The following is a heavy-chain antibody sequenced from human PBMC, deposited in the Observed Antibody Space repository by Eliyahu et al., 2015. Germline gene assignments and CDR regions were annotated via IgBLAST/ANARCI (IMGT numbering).Heavy chain of an antibody. Sequence: QVQLQESGPGLVKPSETLSXTCXXXGXSISGYYWTWIRQPPGKGLEWIGYVYYSGXTNYNPSLKSRVTISIDTSKNQFSLKLNSVTAADTAVYYCARVGSSSSAAVSVWGQGTLVTVSP. CDR2: VYYSGXT. CDR1: GXSISGYY. D-gene: IGHD6-6*01. J-gene: IGHJ4*02. V-gene: IGHV4-59*01. CDR3: ARVGSSSSAAVSV.